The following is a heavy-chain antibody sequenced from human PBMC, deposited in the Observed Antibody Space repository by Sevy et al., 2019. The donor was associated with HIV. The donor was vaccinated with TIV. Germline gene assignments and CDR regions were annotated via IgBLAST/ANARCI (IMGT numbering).Heavy chain of an antibody. CDR3: ARCPGHYSIDY. J-gene: IGHJ4*02. D-gene: IGHD2-21*01. CDR1: GFTFNTYS. CDR2: IGTAAAVT. V-gene: IGHV3-48*02. Sequence: GGSLRLSCAASGFTFNTYSLIWVRQTPGKGLEWFSFIGTAAAVTYYADSVKGRFTISRDNAKNSLYLQMNSLRDEDTAVYYCARCPGHYSIDYWGQGTLVTVSS.